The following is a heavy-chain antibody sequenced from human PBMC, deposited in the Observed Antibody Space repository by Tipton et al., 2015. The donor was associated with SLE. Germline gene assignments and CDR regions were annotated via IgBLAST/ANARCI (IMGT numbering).Heavy chain of an antibody. CDR2: IYYSGST. CDR3: AREHIVVVTSGYFDL. CDR1: GGSISSGDYY. J-gene: IGHJ2*01. D-gene: IGHD2-21*02. V-gene: IGHV4-30-4*01. Sequence: TLSLTCTVSGGSISSGDYYWSWIRQPPGKGLEWIGYIYYSGSTYYNPSLKSRVTISVDTSKNQFSLKLSSVTAADTAVYYCAREHIVVVTSGYFDLWGRGTLVTVSS.